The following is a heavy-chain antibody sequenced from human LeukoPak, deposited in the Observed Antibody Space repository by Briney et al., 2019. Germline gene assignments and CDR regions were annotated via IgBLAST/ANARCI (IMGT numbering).Heavy chain of an antibody. J-gene: IGHJ4*02. Sequence: GGSLRLSCAASGFTFSSYAMSWVRQAPGKGLEWVSAISGSGGSTYHADSVKGRFTISRDNSKNTLYLQMNSLRAEDTAVYYCAKDWRENIVVVPAATDYWGQGTLVTVSS. CDR3: AKDWRENIVVVPAATDY. V-gene: IGHV3-23*01. CDR1: GFTFSSYA. D-gene: IGHD2-2*01. CDR2: ISGSGGST.